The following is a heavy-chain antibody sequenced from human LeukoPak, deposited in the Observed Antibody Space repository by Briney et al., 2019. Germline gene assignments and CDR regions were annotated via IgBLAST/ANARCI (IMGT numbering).Heavy chain of an antibody. D-gene: IGHD3-3*01. V-gene: IGHV4-38-2*02. CDR1: GYSISSGYY. CDR2: IYHSGST. J-gene: IGHJ5*02. CDR3: ARDRESYYDFWSGLANNWFDP. Sequence: PSETLSLTCTVSGYSISSGYYWGWIRQPPGKGLEWIGSIYHSGSTYYNPSLKSRVTISVDTSKNQFSLKLSSVTAADTAVYYCARDRESYYDFWSGLANNWFDPWGQGTLVTASS.